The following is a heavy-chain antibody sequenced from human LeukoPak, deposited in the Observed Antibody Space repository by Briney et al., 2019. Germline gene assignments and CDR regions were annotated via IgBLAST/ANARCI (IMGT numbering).Heavy chain of an antibody. Sequence: SVKVSCKASGYTFTSYGISWVRQAPGQGLEWMGGIIPIFGTANYAQKFQGRVTITADKSTSTAYMELSSLRSEDTAVYYCARFYGAPGNAFDIWGQGTMVTVSS. CDR3: ARFYGAPGNAFDI. CDR2: IIPIFGTA. D-gene: IGHD4-17*01. V-gene: IGHV1-69*06. CDR1: GYTFTSYG. J-gene: IGHJ3*02.